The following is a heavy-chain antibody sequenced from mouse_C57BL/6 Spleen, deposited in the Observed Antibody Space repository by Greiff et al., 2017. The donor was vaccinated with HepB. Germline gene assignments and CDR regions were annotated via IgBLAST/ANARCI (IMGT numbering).Heavy chain of an antibody. CDR2: IYPSDSET. Sequence: VKLQQPGAELVRPGSSVKLSCKASGYTFTSYWMDWVKQRPGQGLEWIGNIYPSDSETHYNQKFKDKATLTVDKSSSTAYMQLSSLTSEDSAVYYCARKMDGSSYYFDYWGQGTTLTVSS. J-gene: IGHJ2*01. CDR1: GYTFTSYW. CDR3: ARKMDGSSYYFDY. V-gene: IGHV1-61*01. D-gene: IGHD1-1*01.